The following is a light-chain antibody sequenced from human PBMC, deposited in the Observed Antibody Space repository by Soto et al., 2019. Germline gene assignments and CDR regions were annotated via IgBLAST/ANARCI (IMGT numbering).Light chain of an antibody. V-gene: IGKV3-20*01. CDR3: QQYGSSPYT. J-gene: IGKJ2*01. Sequence: EIVLTQSPSTLSLSPGERATLSCRASQSVSSSYLAWYQQKPGQAPRLLIYGASSRATGNPDRFSGSGSGTDFTLTISRLEPEDFAVYYCQQYGSSPYTFGQGTKLEIK. CDR1: QSVSSSY. CDR2: GAS.